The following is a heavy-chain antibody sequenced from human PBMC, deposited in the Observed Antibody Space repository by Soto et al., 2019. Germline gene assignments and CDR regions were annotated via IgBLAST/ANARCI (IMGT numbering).Heavy chain of an antibody. D-gene: IGHD2-15*01. J-gene: IGHJ6*02. CDR3: AKAARDCSGGSCPDYYYYGMDV. Sequence: QVQLVESGGGVVQPGRSLRLSCAASGFTFSSYGMHWVRQAPGKGLEWVAVISYDGSNKYYADSVKGRFTISRDNSKNTLYLQMNSLRAEDTAVYYCAKAARDCSGGSCPDYYYYGMDVWGQGTTVTVSS. CDR2: ISYDGSNK. V-gene: IGHV3-30*18. CDR1: GFTFSSYG.